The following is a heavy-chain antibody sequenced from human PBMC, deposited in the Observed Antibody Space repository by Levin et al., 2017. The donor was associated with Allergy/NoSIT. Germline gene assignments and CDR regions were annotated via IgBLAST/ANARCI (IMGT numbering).Heavy chain of an antibody. J-gene: IGHJ4*02. CDR3: ARGSGWTDY. Sequence: GGSLRLSCAASGFTFSRFWMSWVSQAPGKGLEWVANIKEDESQKYYVDSVKGRFTISRDNAKNSLYLQMNSLRAEDTAVYYCARGSGWTDYWGQGILVIVSS. CDR1: GFTFSRFW. D-gene: IGHD6-19*01. V-gene: IGHV3-7*01. CDR2: IKEDESQK.